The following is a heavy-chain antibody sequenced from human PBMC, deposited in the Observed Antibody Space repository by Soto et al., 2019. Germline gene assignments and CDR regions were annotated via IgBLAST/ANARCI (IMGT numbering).Heavy chain of an antibody. CDR2: INPDNGNT. J-gene: IGHJ5*02. CDR1: VSTFTRYT. D-gene: IGHD1-1*01. V-gene: IGHV1-3*01. CDR3: ARGIGTGQLDT. Sequence: QVQRVQSGAEVKKPGASVKISCKASVSTFTRYTMNWVRQAPGQRLEWMGWINPDNGNTKSSQKFQDRVIITRDTPASPAYMDLSSLRSEETAVYYCARGIGTGQLDTWGQGTLVTVSS.